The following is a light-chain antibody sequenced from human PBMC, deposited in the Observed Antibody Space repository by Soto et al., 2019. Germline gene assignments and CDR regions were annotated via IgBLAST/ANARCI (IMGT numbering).Light chain of an antibody. CDR3: CSYAGDSTYV. CDR2: EGS. J-gene: IGLJ1*01. CDR1: SSDVGNYNL. Sequence: QSALTQPASVSGSPAQSITISCTGTSSDVGNYNLVSWYQHHPGKAPKVIIYEGSERPSGVSNRFSGSKSGNTASLTISGLQTEDEADYYCCSYAGDSTYVFGAGTKLTVL. V-gene: IGLV2-23*01.